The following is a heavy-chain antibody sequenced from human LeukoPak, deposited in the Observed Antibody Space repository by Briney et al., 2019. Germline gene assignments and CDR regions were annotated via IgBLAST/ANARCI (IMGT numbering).Heavy chain of an antibody. Sequence: RGSLSLSCAASGFTFSDFWMSWVRQAPGKGLEWVATIKEDGSESYYVDSVRGRFFISRDIAKNSLYLQMNSLRADDTALYFCARVSRSQLSFTPDFWGQGTLVTVSS. J-gene: IGHJ4*02. D-gene: IGHD2-15*01. CDR3: ARVSRSQLSFTPDF. V-gene: IGHV3-7*01. CDR2: IKEDGSES. CDR1: GFTFSDFW.